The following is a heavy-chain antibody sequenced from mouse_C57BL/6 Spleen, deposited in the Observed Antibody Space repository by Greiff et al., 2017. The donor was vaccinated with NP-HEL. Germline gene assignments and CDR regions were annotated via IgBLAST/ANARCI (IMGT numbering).Heavy chain of an antibody. J-gene: IGHJ4*01. CDR2: IYPGGGYT. CDR3: ARSDYDEEGYAMDY. V-gene: IGHV1-63*01. CDR1: GYTFTNYW. D-gene: IGHD2-4*01. Sequence: VQLQQSGAELVRPGTSVKMSCKASGYTFTNYWIGWAKQRPGHGLEWIGDIYPGGGYTNYNEKFKGKATLTADKSSSTAYMQFSSLTAEDSAIYYCARSDYDEEGYAMDYWGQGTSVTVSS.